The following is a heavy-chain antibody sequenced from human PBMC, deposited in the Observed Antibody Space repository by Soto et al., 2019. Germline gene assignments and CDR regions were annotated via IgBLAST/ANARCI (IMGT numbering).Heavy chain of an antibody. Sequence: VQLVESGGGVVQPGRSLRLSCAASGLTFSTYGFHWVRQAPGKGLEWVAVISNDVRNIHYAESVKGRFTISRDNSKNPMYLQMTSDRPDDTAVDYCVKESLGGMIPVVMAGPHWGQGTLVTVS. V-gene: IGHV3-30*18. CDR2: ISNDVRNI. CDR1: GLTFSTYG. D-gene: IGHD1-26*01. CDR3: VKESLGGMIPVVMAGPH. J-gene: IGHJ4*02.